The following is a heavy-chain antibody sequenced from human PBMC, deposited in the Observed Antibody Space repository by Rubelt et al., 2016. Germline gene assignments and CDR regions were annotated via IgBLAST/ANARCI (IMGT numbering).Heavy chain of an antibody. CDR2: ISYDGSNK. Sequence: GLEWVAVISYDGSNKYYADSVKGRFTISRDNSKNTLYLQMNSLRAEDTAVYYCARGGEGIAAAGTWDWGQGTLVTVSS. V-gene: IGHV3-30*04. D-gene: IGHD6-13*01. CDR3: ARGGEGIAAAGTWD. J-gene: IGHJ4*02.